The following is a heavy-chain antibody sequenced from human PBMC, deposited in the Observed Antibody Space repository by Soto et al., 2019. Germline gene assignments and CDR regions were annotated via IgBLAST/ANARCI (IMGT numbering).Heavy chain of an antibody. CDR2: MNPNSGNT. V-gene: IGHV1-8*01. CDR3: VFFPYIPTYYFY. CDR1: GNTFNSYD. J-gene: IGHJ6*01. D-gene: IGHD2-2*02. Sequence: GNTFNSYDIDRMRQANGQGLERMRWMNPNSGNTGYAQKFQGRVTMTRNTSISTAYMELSSLRSEDTAVYYCVFFPYIPTYYFY.